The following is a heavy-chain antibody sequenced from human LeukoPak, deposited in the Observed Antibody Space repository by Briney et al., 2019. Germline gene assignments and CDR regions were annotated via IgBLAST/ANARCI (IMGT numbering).Heavy chain of an antibody. CDR1: EFSAGSNY. CDR3: ARTAKTWSGSYDY. J-gene: IGHJ4*02. V-gene: IGHV3-30*05. CDR2: ILYDGSNK. Sequence: GGSLRLSCAASEFSAGSNYMTWVRQAPGKGRGWVAFILYDGSNKYYADSVKGRFTISRDNSKNTLYLQMNSLRAEGTAVYYCARTAKTWSGSYDYWGQGALVTVSS. D-gene: IGHD1-26*01.